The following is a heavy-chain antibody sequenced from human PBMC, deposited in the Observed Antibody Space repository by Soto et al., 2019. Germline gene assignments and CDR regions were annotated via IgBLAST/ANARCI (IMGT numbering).Heavy chain of an antibody. V-gene: IGHV4-4*02. CDR1: GGSISSSNW. D-gene: IGHD4-17*01. Sequence: SETLSLTCAVSGGSISSSNWWSWVRQPPGKGLEWIGEIYHSVSTNYNPSLKSRVTISVDKSKNQFSLKLSSVTAADTAVYYCPRYFYCYGDYRFDSWGEGTMV. CDR2: IYHSVST. CDR3: PRYFYCYGDYRFDS. J-gene: IGHJ4*02.